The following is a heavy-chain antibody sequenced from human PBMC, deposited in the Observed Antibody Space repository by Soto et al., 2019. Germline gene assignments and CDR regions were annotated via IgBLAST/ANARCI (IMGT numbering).Heavy chain of an antibody. J-gene: IGHJ6*02. V-gene: IGHV3-30-3*01. CDR1: GFTFSSYA. D-gene: IGHD1-26*01. Sequence: LRLSCAASGFTFSSYAMHWVRQAPGKGLEWVAVISYDGSNKYYADSVKGRFTISRDNSKNTLYLQMNSLRAEDTAVYYCARGSTYYYYGMDVWGQGATVTVSS. CDR3: ARGSTYYYYGMDV. CDR2: ISYDGSNK.